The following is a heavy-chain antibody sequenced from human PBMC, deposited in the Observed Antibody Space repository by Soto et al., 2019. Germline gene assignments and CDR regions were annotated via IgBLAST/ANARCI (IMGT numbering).Heavy chain of an antibody. CDR2: IKQDGSEK. Sequence: PGGSLRLSCAASGFTFSSYWMSWVRQAPGKGLEWVANIKQDGSEKYYVDSVKGRFTISRDNAKNSLYLQMNSLRAEDTAVYYCARVVAAIWLVFDYWGQGTLVTVSS. V-gene: IGHV3-7*04. CDR3: ARVVAAIWLVFDY. CDR1: GFTFSSYW. J-gene: IGHJ4*02. D-gene: IGHD2-15*01.